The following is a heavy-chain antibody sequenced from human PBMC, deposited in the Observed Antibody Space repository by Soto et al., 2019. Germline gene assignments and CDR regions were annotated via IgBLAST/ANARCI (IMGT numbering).Heavy chain of an antibody. D-gene: IGHD2-15*01. CDR3: ARDLGYCSGGGCYTFDY. CDR2: INPNSGGT. Sequence: ASVKVSCKASGYTLTGYYMHWVRQAPGQGLEWMGWINPNSGGTNYAQKFQGWVTMTRDTSISTAYMELSRLRSDDTAVYYCARDLGYCSGGGCYTFDYWGQGTLVTVSS. V-gene: IGHV1-2*04. CDR1: GYTLTGYY. J-gene: IGHJ4*02.